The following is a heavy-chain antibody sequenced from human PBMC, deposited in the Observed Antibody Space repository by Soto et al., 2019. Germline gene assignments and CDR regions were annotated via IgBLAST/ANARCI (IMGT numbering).Heavy chain of an antibody. CDR1: GYSVSGDSAA. Sequence: XQTLSLTCVISGYSVSGDSAAWNLIRQSPSRGLEWLGRTYYRSKWYNDYAVSVKSRITINPDTSKNQFSLHLHSVTPEDTAVYYCAGVTWFRGMDVWGQGTPVTVSS. V-gene: IGHV6-1*01. CDR3: AGVTWFRGMDV. CDR2: TYYRSKWYN. D-gene: IGHD3-10*01. J-gene: IGHJ6*02.